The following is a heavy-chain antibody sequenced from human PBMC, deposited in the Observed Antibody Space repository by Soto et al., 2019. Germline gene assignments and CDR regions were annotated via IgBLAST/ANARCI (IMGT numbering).Heavy chain of an antibody. CDR1: GGSISSGDYY. V-gene: IGHV4-30-4*01. CDR2: IYYSGST. CDR3: ARVAAAAQVGY. J-gene: IGHJ4*02. D-gene: IGHD6-13*01. Sequence: QVQLQESGPGLVKPSQTLSLTCTVSGGSISSGDYYWSWIRQPPGKGLEWIGYIYYSGSTYYNPSLKVRVTISVDTSKNQFSLKLRFMTAADTAVYHCARVAAAAQVGYWGQGTLVTVSS.